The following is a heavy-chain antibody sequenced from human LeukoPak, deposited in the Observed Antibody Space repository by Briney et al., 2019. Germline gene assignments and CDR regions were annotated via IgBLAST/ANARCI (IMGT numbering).Heavy chain of an antibody. CDR1: SYTFTTHG. J-gene: IGHJ3*02. V-gene: IGHV1-18*01. CDR2: ISANNGNT. Sequence: ASVKVSCKASSYTFTTHGISWVRQAPGQGLEWMGWISANNGNTNFAQKLQGRVTMTTDTSTSTAYMELRSLRSDDTAVYYCARNLGRWDAFDIWGQGTMVTVSS. CDR3: ARNLGRWDAFDI. D-gene: IGHD3-16*01.